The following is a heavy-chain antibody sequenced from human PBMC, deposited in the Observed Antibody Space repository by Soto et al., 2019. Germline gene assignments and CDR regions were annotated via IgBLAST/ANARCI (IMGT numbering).Heavy chain of an antibody. Sequence: PGGSLRLSCAASGFTFSSYSMNWVRQAPGKGLEWVSSISSSSSYIYYADSVKGRFTISRDNARNSLYLQMNSLRAEDTAVYYCARMYCSSTSCYSYYYYYYMDVRGKGTTVTVSS. CDR2: ISSSSSYI. V-gene: IGHV3-21*01. CDR3: ARMYCSSTSCYSYYYYYYMDV. CDR1: GFTFSSYS. D-gene: IGHD2-2*02. J-gene: IGHJ6*03.